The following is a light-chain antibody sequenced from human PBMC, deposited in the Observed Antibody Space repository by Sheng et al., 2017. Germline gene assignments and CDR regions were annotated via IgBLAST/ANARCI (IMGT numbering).Light chain of an antibody. CDR3: KQYNNWPLT. V-gene: IGKV3-15*01. CDR2: GAS. J-gene: IGKJ4*01. Sequence: ETVMTQSPATLSVSPGEGASLSCRASQSVSTNLAWYQQKPGQAPRLLIFGASTRATAIPARFSGSGSGTEFTLTISSLQSEDFAVYYCKQYNNWPLTFGGGTRVEIK. CDR1: QSVSTN.